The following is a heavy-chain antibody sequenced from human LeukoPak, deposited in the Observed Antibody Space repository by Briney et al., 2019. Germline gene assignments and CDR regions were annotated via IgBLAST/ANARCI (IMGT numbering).Heavy chain of an antibody. J-gene: IGHJ4*02. CDR3: AKHGYSSGWYGDY. D-gene: IGHD6-19*01. V-gene: IGHV3-23*01. CDR1: GFTFSSYA. CDR2: ISGSGGST. Sequence: GGSLRRSCAASGFTFSSYAMRWVRQAPGKGLEWVSAISGSGGSTYYADSGKGRFTISRDNSKNTLYLQMNSLRAEDTAVYYCAKHGYSSGWYGDYWGQGTLVTVSS.